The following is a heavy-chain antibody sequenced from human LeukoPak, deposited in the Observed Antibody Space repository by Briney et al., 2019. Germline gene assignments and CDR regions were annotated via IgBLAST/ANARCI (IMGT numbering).Heavy chain of an antibody. D-gene: IGHD3-10*01. J-gene: IGHJ4*02. CDR3: ATTYDILSGSAMGDY. V-gene: IGHV3-11*01. Sequence: GGSLRLSCEASGFTFRDYQMSWIRQAPGKGLEWISYIHSNPKTIYYADSAKGRFTISRDNAKNSLYLQMNSLRVDDTAVYYCATTYDILSGSAMGDYWGQGTLVTVSS. CDR2: IHSNPKTI. CDR1: GFTFRDYQ.